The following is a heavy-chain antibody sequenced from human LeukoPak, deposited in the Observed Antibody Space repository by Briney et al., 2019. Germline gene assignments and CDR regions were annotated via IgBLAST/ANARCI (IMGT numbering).Heavy chain of an antibody. CDR2: ISGYNGVT. J-gene: IGHJ4*02. D-gene: IGHD6-19*01. CDR1: GYTFTSYP. CDR3: ARDRIGVAGTAPEY. V-gene: IGHV1-18*01. Sequence: GASVKVSCKASGYTFTSYPISWVRQAPGQGLEWMGWISGYNGVTNYAQKLQGRVTMTTDTSTTTVYMELRSLRSDDTAVYYCARDRIGVAGTAPEYWGQGTLVTVSS.